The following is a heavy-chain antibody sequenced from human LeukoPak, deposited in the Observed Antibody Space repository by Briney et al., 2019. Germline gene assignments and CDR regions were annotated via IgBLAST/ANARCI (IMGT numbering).Heavy chain of an antibody. J-gene: IGHJ4*02. D-gene: IGHD3-9*01. CDR3: ARVPYDILTAFDY. CDR2: IYYSGST. CDR1: GGSISSYY. Sequence: SETLSLTCTVSGGSISSYYWSWIRQPPGEGLEWIGYIYYSGSTNYDPSLKSRVTISVDTSKNQFSLKLSSVTAADTAVYYCARVPYDILTAFDYWGQGTLVTVSS. V-gene: IGHV4-59*01.